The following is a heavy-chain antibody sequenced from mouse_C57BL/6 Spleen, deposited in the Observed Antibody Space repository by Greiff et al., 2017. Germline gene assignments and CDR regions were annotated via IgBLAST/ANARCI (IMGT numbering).Heavy chain of an antibody. V-gene: IGHV1-39*01. CDR3: ARGSLLLQHPHFDY. D-gene: IGHD1-1*01. J-gene: IGHJ2*01. CDR1: GYSFTDYN. Sequence: SGPELVKPGASVKISCKASGYSFTDYNMNWVKQSNGKSLEWIGVINPNYGTTSYNQKFKGKATLTVDQSSSTAYMQLNSLTSEDSAVYYCARGSLLLQHPHFDYWGQGTTLTVSS. CDR2: INPNYGTT.